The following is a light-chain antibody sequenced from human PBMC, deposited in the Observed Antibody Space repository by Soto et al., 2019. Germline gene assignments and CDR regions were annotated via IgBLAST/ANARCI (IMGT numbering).Light chain of an antibody. V-gene: IGKV3-15*01. CDR1: QSVSSK. J-gene: IGKJ1*01. Sequence: EIVMTQSPATLSVSPGERATLSCRASQSVSSKLTWYQQKPGQPPRLLIYGASTRATGIPARFSGSGSGTDFTLTISRLEPEDFAVYYCQHYYTSYTTFGQGTKVDI. CDR2: GAS. CDR3: QHYYTSYTT.